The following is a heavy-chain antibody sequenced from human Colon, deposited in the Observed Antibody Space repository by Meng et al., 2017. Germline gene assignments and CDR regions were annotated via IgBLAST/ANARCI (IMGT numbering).Heavy chain of an antibody. D-gene: IGHD2-8*01. J-gene: IGHJ4*02. CDR1: GFTFSSYS. V-gene: IGHV3-21*01. CDR2: ISSSSSYI. Sequence: GESLKISCAASGFTFSSYSMNWVRQAPGKGLEWVSSISSSSSYIYYADSVKGRFTISRDNAKNSLYLQMNSLRAEDTAVYYCARKGYGTNGVCSAFDYWGQGTLVTVSS. CDR3: ARKGYGTNGVCSAFDY.